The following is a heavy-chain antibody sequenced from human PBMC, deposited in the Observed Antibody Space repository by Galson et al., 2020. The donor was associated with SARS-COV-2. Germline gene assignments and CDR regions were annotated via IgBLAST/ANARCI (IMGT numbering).Heavy chain of an antibody. Sequence: SGPTLVKPTQTLTLTCTFSEFSLNTSGVGVDWIRQPPGKTLEWLALIYWNDDKRYSPSLKSRLTITKDTSKNQVVLTMTNMDPVDTATYYCADSMGELLRLWGPRNDAFDIWGQGTMVTVSS. D-gene: IGHD1-26*01. CDR3: ADSMGELLRLWGPRNDAFDI. CDR1: EFSLNTSGVG. CDR2: IYWNDDK. J-gene: IGHJ3*02. V-gene: IGHV2-5*01.